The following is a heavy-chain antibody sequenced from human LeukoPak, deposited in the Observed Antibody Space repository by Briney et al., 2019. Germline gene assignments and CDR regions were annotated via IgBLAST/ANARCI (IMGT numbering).Heavy chain of an antibody. CDR3: ARGGHSSNDAFDI. V-gene: IGHV1-2*04. J-gene: IGHJ3*02. Sequence: ASVKVSCKASGYTFTGYCMHWVRQAPGQGLEWMGWINPNSGGTNYAQKFQGWVTMTRDTSISTAYMEPSRLRSDDTAVYYCARGGHSSNDAFDIWGQGTMVTVSS. CDR2: INPNSGGT. CDR1: GYTFTGYC. D-gene: IGHD6-13*01.